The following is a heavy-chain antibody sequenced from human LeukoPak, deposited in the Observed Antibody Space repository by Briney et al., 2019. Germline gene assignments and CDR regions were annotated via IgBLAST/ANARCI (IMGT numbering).Heavy chain of an antibody. Sequence: SETLSLTCTVSGGSISSSSYYWGWIRQPPGKGLGWIVSIYYSGSTYYNPPLKSRVTISVDTSKNQFSLKLSSVTAADTAVYYCARRSNYYGSGDAFDIWGQGTMVTVSS. D-gene: IGHD3-10*01. CDR1: GGSISSSSYY. CDR3: ARRSNYYGSGDAFDI. CDR2: IYYSGST. J-gene: IGHJ3*02. V-gene: IGHV4-39*01.